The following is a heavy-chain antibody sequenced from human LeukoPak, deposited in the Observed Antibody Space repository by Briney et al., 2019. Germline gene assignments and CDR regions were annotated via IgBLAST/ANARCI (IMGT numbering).Heavy chain of an antibody. J-gene: IGHJ4*02. CDR3: ARDLLGYSSSWYFDY. V-gene: IGHV3-9*01. CDR1: GFTFDDYA. D-gene: IGHD6-13*01. Sequence: PGGSLRLSCAASGFTFDDYAMHWVRQAPGKGLEWVSGISWNSGRIGYADSVKGRFTISRDNAKNSLYLQMNSLRAEDTAVYYCARDLLGYSSSWYFDYWGQGTLVTVSS. CDR2: ISWNSGRI.